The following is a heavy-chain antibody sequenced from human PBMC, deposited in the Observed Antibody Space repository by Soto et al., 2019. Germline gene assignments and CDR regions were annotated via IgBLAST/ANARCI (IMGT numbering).Heavy chain of an antibody. J-gene: IGHJ6*02. CDR2: IYPGDSDT. V-gene: IGHV5-51*01. CDR1: GYSFTSYW. D-gene: IGHD4-17*01. CDR3: ARHVGYGDYSYYYYGMDV. Sequence: GASLKISCKGSGYSFTSYWIGWVRQMPGKGLEWMGIIYPGDSDTRYSPSFQGQVTISADKSIRTAYLQWSSLKASDTAMYYCARHVGYGDYSYYYYGMDVGGQGTTVTVSS.